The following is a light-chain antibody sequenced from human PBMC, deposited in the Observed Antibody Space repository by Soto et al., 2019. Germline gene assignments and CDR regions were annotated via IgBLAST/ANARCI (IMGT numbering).Light chain of an antibody. J-gene: IGLJ1*01. V-gene: IGLV2-11*01. CDR3: CSYAGSYTLV. CDR1: SSDVGCYNY. CDR2: DVS. Sequence: QSALTQPRSVSGSPGQSVTISCTGTSSDVGCYNYVSWYQQHPGKAPKLMIYDVSKRPSGVPDRFSGSKSGNTASLTISGLQAEDEADYYCCSYAGSYTLVFGTGTKLTVL.